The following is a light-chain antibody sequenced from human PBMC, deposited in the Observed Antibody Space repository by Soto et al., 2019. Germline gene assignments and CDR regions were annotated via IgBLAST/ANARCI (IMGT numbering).Light chain of an antibody. CDR2: GAF. Sequence: EMDMTQSPATLSVSPGEGATLSCRAAQNIGNSLGWYQQRPGQAPRLLIYGAFHRATGIPARCSGSGSGTEFTLTLNSLQPEDSATYYCQYLGAFGQGTKLEIK. CDR1: QNIGNS. V-gene: IGKV3-15*01. J-gene: IGKJ2*01. CDR3: QYLGA.